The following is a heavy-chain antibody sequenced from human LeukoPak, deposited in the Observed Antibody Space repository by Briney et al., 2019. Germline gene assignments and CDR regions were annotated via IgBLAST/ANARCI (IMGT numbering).Heavy chain of an antibody. V-gene: IGHV3-23*01. CDR3: AKAVLLWFGELPSYYFDY. J-gene: IGHJ4*02. Sequence: GGSLRLSCAASGFTFSSYAMSWVRQAPGKGLEWVSAISGSGGSTYYADSVKGRFTISRDNPKNTLYLQMNSLRAEDTAVYSCAKAVLLWFGELPSYYFDYWGQGTLVTVSS. CDR1: GFTFSSYA. CDR2: ISGSGGST. D-gene: IGHD3-10*01.